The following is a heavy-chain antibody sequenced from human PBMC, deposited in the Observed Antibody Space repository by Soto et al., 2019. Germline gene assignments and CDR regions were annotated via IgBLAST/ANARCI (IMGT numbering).Heavy chain of an antibody. Sequence: QVQLVQSGAEEKKPGASVKVSCKASGYTFTSYAMHWVRQAPGQRLEWMGWLNAGNGNTKYSQKLQGRVTITRDTSASTAYMELSSLRSEDTAVYYCARSIVVVTALDYWGQGTLVTVSS. J-gene: IGHJ4*02. CDR2: LNAGNGNT. V-gene: IGHV1-3*05. CDR1: GYTFTSYA. CDR3: ARSIVVVTALDY. D-gene: IGHD2-21*02.